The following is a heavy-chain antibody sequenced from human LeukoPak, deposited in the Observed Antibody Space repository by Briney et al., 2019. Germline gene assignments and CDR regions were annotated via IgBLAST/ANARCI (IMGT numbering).Heavy chain of an antibody. Sequence: GGSLRLSCAASGFTFSNAWMSWVRQTPGKGLEWVGRIKSKTDGGATEYAAPVKGRLTISRDDSKSTLFLQMNSLKTEDTAVYYCTTASRGSLFYYYYGMDVWGQGTTVTVSS. CDR1: GFTFSNAW. V-gene: IGHV3-15*01. J-gene: IGHJ6*02. D-gene: IGHD5-12*01. CDR3: TTASRGSLFYYYYGMDV. CDR2: IKSKTDGGAT.